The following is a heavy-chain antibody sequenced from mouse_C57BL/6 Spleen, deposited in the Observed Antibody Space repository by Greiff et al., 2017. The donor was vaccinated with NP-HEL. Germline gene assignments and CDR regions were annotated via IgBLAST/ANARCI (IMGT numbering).Heavy chain of an antibody. V-gene: IGHV1-59*01. D-gene: IGHD1-1*01. CDR3: ARTHDGSSYEFAY. Sequence: QVQLQQPGAELVRPGTSVKLSCKASGYTFTSYWMHWVKQRPGQGLEWIGVIDPSDSYTNYNQKFKGKATLTVDTSSSTAYMQLSSLTSEDSAVYYCARTHDGSSYEFAYWGQGTLVTVSA. CDR1: GYTFTSYW. J-gene: IGHJ3*01. CDR2: IDPSDSYT.